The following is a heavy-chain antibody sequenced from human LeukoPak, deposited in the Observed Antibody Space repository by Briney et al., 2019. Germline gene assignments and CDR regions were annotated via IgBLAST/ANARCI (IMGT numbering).Heavy chain of an antibody. CDR2: IRYDGSNK. Sequence: GGSLRLSCAASGFTFSSYGMHWVRQAPGKGLEWVAFIRYDGSNKYYADSVKGRFTISRDNSKITLYLQINSLRAEDTAVYYCAKRFTSPGPFDYWGQGTLVTVSS. V-gene: IGHV3-30*02. J-gene: IGHJ4*02. CDR3: AKRFTSPGPFDY. CDR1: GFTFSSYG. D-gene: IGHD2-2*01.